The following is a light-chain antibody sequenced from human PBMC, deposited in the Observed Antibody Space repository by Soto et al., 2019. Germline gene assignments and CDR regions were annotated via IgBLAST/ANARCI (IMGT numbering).Light chain of an antibody. Sequence: EVVLTQSPAILSLSPGERATLSCRASQSISSSLAWYQHKPGRAPRLLIYDASNRATGIPARFSGSGSGTYFTLTIISLEPEDFAVYYCQHRNNWPTFGGGPKVEIK. CDR2: DAS. V-gene: IGKV3-11*01. J-gene: IGKJ4*01. CDR1: QSISSS. CDR3: QHRNNWPT.